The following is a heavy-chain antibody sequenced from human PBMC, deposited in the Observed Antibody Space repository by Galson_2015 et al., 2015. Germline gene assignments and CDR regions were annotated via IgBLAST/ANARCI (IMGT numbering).Heavy chain of an antibody. CDR1: GLSFSDHY. CDR2: IKNRIKNFTT. Sequence: SLRLSCAVSGLSFSDHYMDWVRQAPGKGLEWVGRIKNRIKNFTTEYAASVKGRFYISRDDSQNSLYLQMNSLKTEDTAVYFCARGLGQLQFYYYYVMDVWGQGTTVTVSS. V-gene: IGHV3-72*01. D-gene: IGHD5-24*01. J-gene: IGHJ6*02. CDR3: ARGLGQLQFYYYYVMDV.